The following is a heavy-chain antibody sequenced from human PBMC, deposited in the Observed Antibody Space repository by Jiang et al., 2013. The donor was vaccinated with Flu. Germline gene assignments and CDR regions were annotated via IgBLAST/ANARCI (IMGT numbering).Heavy chain of an antibody. D-gene: IGHD6-13*01. V-gene: IGHV3-30*04. CDR1: GFTFSSYA. CDR2: ISYDGSNK. J-gene: IGHJ6*02. Sequence: VQLLESGGGVVQPGRSLRLSCAASGFTFSSYAMHWVRQAPGKGLEWVAVISYDGSNKYYADSVKGRFTISRDNSKNTLYLQMDSLRAEDTAVYYCARDWDSSSWRNYYGMDVWGQGTTVTVSS. CDR3: ARDWDSSSWRNYYGMDV.